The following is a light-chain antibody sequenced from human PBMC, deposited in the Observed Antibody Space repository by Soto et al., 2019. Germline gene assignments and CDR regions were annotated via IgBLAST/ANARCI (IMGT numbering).Light chain of an antibody. CDR3: QHSYSPLT. Sequence: DIQMTQSPSSLSASVGDRVTITCRASQSISSYLNWYQQKPGKAPKLLIYAASSLQSGVPSRFSGSGSGTDFTLTISSQQPEDFANYYCQHSYSPLTFGGGTKVEIK. V-gene: IGKV1-39*01. CDR1: QSISSY. J-gene: IGKJ4*01. CDR2: AAS.